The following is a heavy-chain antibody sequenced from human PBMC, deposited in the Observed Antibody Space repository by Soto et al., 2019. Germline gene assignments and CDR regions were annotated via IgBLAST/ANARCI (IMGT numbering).Heavy chain of an antibody. V-gene: IGHV3-9*01. J-gene: IGHJ6*02. D-gene: IGHD6-13*01. CDR2: ISWNSGTI. Sequence: PGGSLGLSCAASGFTFDDYAMHWVRQAPGKGLEWVSGISWNSGTIVYADSVKGRFTISRDNAKNSLYLQMNSLRGEDTALYYCAKDMRGGSSSSKYYYGLDVWGQGTTVTVSS. CDR1: GFTFDDYA. CDR3: AKDMRGGSSSSKYYYGLDV.